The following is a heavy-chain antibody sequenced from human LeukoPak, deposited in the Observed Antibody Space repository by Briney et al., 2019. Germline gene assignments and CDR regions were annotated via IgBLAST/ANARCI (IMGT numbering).Heavy chain of an antibody. J-gene: IGHJ4*02. CDR1: GGSISSGSYY. V-gene: IGHV4-39*01. Sequence: PSETLSLTCTGSGGSISSGSYYWGWIRQPPGKGLEYIGSMHYSGNTYYNPSLKSRVTFSMDTSKNQFSLKLSFVTAADTAMFYCASLRGELHSFDYWGQGTLVTVSS. D-gene: IGHD3-10*01. CDR3: ASLRGELHSFDY. CDR2: MHYSGNT.